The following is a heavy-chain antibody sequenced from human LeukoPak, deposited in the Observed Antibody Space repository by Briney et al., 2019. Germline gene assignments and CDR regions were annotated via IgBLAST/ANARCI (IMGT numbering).Heavy chain of an antibody. CDR1: GFTFSNYA. J-gene: IGHJ4*02. Sequence: GGSLRLSCEVSGFTFSNYAMHWVRQAPGKGLEWVAVISSDGTTEYYADSVKGRFTISRDNSKNTVYFQMNSLRAEDTAVYYCARDRGYSFFDYWGQGTLVTVSS. CDR3: ARDRGYSFFDY. D-gene: IGHD5-18*01. CDR2: ISSDGTTE. V-gene: IGHV3-30-3*01.